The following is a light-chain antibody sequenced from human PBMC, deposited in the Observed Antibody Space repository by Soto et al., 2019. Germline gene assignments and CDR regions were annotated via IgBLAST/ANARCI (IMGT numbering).Light chain of an antibody. CDR3: DSYTSNGLYV. Sequence: QSVLTQPASVSGSPGQSITISCTGTSSDVGGYNYVSWYQQHPGKAPKLMIYDVSNRPSGVSNRFSGSKSGNTASLTISGLQAEDEADYYCDSYTSNGLYVFGTGTKVTVL. CDR1: SSDVGGYNY. J-gene: IGLJ1*01. V-gene: IGLV2-14*01. CDR2: DVS.